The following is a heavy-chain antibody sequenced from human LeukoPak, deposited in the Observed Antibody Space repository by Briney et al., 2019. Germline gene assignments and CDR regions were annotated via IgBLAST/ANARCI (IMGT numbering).Heavy chain of an antibody. V-gene: IGHV1-2*02. Sequence: ASVKVSCKASGYTFTGYYMHWVRQAPGQGLEWMEWINPNSGGTNYAQKFQGRVTMTRDTSISTAYMELSRLRADDTAVYYCARVTNYYDSSGYFHWGQGTLVTVSS. CDR3: ARVTNYYDSSGYFH. CDR1: GYTFTGYY. J-gene: IGHJ4*02. CDR2: INPNSGGT. D-gene: IGHD3-22*01.